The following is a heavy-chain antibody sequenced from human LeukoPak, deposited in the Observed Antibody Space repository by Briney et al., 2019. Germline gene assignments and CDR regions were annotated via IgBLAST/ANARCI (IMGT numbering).Heavy chain of an antibody. V-gene: IGHV3-7*02. CDR1: GFTFRRYW. Sequence: KTGGSLRLSCAASGFTFRRYWMSWARQASGKGLEWVANIKQDGSEKYSVDSVTGRFTISRDNAKNSLYQRNDILRAEDTVVYYCVGLGENFWGQGTLVTVSS. D-gene: IGHD3-10*01. J-gene: IGHJ4*02. CDR2: IKQDGSEK. CDR3: VGLGENF.